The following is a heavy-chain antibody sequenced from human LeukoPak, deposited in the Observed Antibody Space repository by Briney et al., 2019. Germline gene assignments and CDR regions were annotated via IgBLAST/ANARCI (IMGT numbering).Heavy chain of an antibody. V-gene: IGHV1-46*01. J-gene: IGHJ6*02. D-gene: IGHD3-22*01. CDR2: INPSGGST. CDR1: GYTFTSYY. Sequence: ASVKVSCKASGYTFTSYYMHWVRQAPGQGLEWMGIINPSGGSTSYAQKFQGRVTMTRDTSTSTVYMELSSLRSEDTAVYYCARGITMIVVVTPFSPYYYGMDVWGQGTTVTVSS. CDR3: ARGITMIVVVTPFSPYYYGMDV.